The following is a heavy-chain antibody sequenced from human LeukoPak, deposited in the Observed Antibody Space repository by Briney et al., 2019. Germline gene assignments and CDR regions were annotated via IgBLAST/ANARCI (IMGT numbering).Heavy chain of an antibody. D-gene: IGHD3-22*01. Sequence: GGSLTLSCAASGFTFGSYGMSWVRQPPGKGLEWVSFIPPNADRTSYADSVEGRFTISRDNPRNTLYMQMNSLRDEDTALYYCAIMHGYYDGSGYWVQWGQGTLVTVSS. V-gene: IGHV3-23*01. CDR2: IPPNADRT. CDR1: GFTFGSYG. CDR3: AIMHGYYDGSGYWVQ. J-gene: IGHJ1*01.